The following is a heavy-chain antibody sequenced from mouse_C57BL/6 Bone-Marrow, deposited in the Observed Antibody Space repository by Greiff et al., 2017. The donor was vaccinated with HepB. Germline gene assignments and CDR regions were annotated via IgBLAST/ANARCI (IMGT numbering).Heavy chain of an antibody. CDR3: ARKLATADWYFDV. CDR2: IYPGDGDT. Sequence: QVQLQQSGAELVKPGASVKISCKASGYAFSSYWMNWVKQRPGKGLEWIGQIYPGDGDTNYNGKFKGKATLTADKSSSTAYMQLSSLTSEDSAVYFCARKLATADWYFDVWGTGTTVTVSS. J-gene: IGHJ1*03. CDR1: GYAFSSYW. V-gene: IGHV1-80*01. D-gene: IGHD1-1*01.